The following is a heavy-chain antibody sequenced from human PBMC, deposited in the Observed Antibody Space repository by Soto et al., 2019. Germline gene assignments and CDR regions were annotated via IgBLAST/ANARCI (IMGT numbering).Heavy chain of an antibody. D-gene: IGHD3-22*01. CDR2: ISAYNGNT. Sequence: QVQLVQSGAEVKKPGASVKVSCKASGYTFTSYGIIWVRQAPGQGLEWMGWISAYNGNTNYAQKLQGRVTMTTDTSTSTAYMELRSLRSDDTAVYYCARMSYYYDSSGPNWFDPWGQGTLVTVSS. J-gene: IGHJ5*02. CDR3: ARMSYYYDSSGPNWFDP. CDR1: GYTFTSYG. V-gene: IGHV1-18*01.